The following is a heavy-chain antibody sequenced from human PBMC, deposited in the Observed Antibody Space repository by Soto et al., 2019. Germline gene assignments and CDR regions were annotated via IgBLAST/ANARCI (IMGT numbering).Heavy chain of an antibody. Sequence: PSETLSLTCAVSGYSISSGYYWGWIRQPPGKGLEWIGSIYHSGSTYYNPSLKSRVTISVDTSKNQFSLKLSSVTAADTAVYYCARDHYCSSTSCYFGGNWFDPWGQG. CDR1: GYSISSGYY. D-gene: IGHD2-2*01. CDR3: ARDHYCSSTSCYFGGNWFDP. J-gene: IGHJ5*02. CDR2: IYHSGST. V-gene: IGHV4-38-2*02.